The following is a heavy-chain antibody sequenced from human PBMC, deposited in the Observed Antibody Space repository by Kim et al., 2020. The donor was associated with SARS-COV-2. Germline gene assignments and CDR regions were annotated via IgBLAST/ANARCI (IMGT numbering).Heavy chain of an antibody. CDR1: GDSVSSNSAA. J-gene: IGHJ5*02. V-gene: IGHV6-1*01. D-gene: IGHD6-19*01. Sequence: SQTLSLTCAISGDSVSSNSAAWNWIRQSPSRGLEWLGRTYYRSKWYNDYAVSVKSRITINPDTSKNQFSLQLNSVTPEDTAGYYCARGQYSSGWYGRWFAPWGQGTLVTVSS. CDR3: ARGQYSSGWYGRWFAP. CDR2: TYYRSKWYN.